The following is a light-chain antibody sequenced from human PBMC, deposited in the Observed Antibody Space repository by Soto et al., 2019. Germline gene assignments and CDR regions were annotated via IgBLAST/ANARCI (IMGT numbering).Light chain of an antibody. CDR3: QQYGSSPWT. CDR2: AAS. Sequence: EIVLTQSPGTLSLSPGERATLSCRASQSVSSNFLAWYQQRPGQAPRLLIYAASSRAPGIPDRFSGSGSETDFTLTISRLEPEDFAVYYCQQYGSSPWTFGQGTKGEIK. V-gene: IGKV3-20*01. J-gene: IGKJ1*01. CDR1: QSVSSNF.